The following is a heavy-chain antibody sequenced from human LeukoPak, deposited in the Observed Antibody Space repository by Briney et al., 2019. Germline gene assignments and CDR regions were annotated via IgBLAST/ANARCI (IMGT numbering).Heavy chain of an antibody. Sequence: PGRSLRLSCAASGFTFSSYAMNWARQAPGKGLEWVSYISSGCSTIYYADSVRRRFPISRDNARSSLYLQMNSLRAEDTAFYYCARDSIVNGAFDIWGQGTMVTVSS. V-gene: IGHV3-48*03. CDR2: ISSGCSTI. CDR3: ARDSIVNGAFDI. D-gene: IGHD2/OR15-2a*01. CDR1: GFTFSSYA. J-gene: IGHJ3*02.